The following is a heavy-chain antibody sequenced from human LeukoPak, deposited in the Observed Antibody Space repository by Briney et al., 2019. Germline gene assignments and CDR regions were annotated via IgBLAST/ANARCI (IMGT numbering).Heavy chain of an antibody. J-gene: IGHJ4*02. CDR1: GFTFSSHA. CDR2: ISISGDST. V-gene: IGHV3-23*01. Sequence: RTGGSLRLSCAASGFTFSSHAMSWVRQAPGKGLEYVSGISISGDSTFYADSVKGRFTFSRANSKNTLYLQLNGLRAEDTAVYHCVKGGGSGIQGRLDYWGQGSLVTVSS. D-gene: IGHD3-10*01. CDR3: VKGGGSGIQGRLDY.